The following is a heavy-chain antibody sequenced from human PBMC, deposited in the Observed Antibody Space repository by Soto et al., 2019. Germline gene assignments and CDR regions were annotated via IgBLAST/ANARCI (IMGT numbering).Heavy chain of an antibody. D-gene: IGHD3-10*01. V-gene: IGHV3-74*01. Sequence: EVPLVESGGGLVQPGGSLRLSCAASGFTFSSHWMHWVRQAPGTGLVWVSRLNSDGSSTNYADSVKGRFTISRDNDKNTLYLQMNSLRAEDTATYYCTRGLGHGSGLGGYWGQGTLVTVSS. CDR2: LNSDGSST. J-gene: IGHJ4*02. CDR1: GFTFSSHW. CDR3: TRGLGHGSGLGGY.